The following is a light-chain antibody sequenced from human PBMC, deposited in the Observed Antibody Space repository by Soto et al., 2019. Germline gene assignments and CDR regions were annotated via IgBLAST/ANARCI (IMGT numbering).Light chain of an antibody. Sequence: GDRVTITCRASQSISSYLNWYQQKPGKAPKLLIYAASSLQSGVPSRFSGSGSGTDLTITISSLQPEDFATYDCQQYYSYPLTFGGGTKVDIK. CDR1: QSISSY. V-gene: IGKV1-39*01. CDR2: AAS. CDR3: QQYYSYPLT. J-gene: IGKJ4*01.